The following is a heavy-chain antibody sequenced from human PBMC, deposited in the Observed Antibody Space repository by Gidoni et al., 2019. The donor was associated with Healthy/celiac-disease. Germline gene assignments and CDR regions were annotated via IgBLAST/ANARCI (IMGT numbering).Heavy chain of an antibody. CDR3: ARDTGDVGAGWYFDL. D-gene: IGHD7-27*01. Sequence: QVQLVQSWAEVQKPGASVTVSCTASGYTFTGYYMHWVRQAPGQGLEWMGWINPNSGGTNYAQKVQGRVTMTRDTSISTAYMELSRLRSDDTAVYYCARDTGDVGAGWYFDLWGRGTLVTVSS. CDR1: GYTFTGYY. J-gene: IGHJ2*01. CDR2: INPNSGGT. V-gene: IGHV1-2*02.